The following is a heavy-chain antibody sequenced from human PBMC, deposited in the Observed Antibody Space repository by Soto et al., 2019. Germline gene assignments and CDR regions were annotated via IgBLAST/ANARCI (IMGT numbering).Heavy chain of an antibody. V-gene: IGHV4-30-4*01. Sequence: SETLSLTCTVSGGSVSSGDYYWSWIRQPPGKGLDWIGYIYYSGSTYYNPSLKSRVTISVDTSKKQFSLKLSAVTAADIAVYYCARGTTVSGGYFDYWGQGTLVTVSS. J-gene: IGHJ4*02. D-gene: IGHD4-17*01. CDR1: GGSVSSGDYY. CDR2: IYYSGST. CDR3: ARGTTVSGGYFDY.